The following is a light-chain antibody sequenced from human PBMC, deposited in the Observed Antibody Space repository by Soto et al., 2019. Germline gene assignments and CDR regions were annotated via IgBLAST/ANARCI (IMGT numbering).Light chain of an antibody. J-gene: IGKJ2*01. CDR3: QQTYSTPHT. CDR1: QTITTY. Sequence: DIQMTQSPSSLSASVGDRVTITCRASQTITTYLNWYQHKPGKAPKLLIYAAISLQSGVPSRLSGSGSGTDFTLTISSXQPEDFATYYCQQTYSTPHTFGQGTKVDTK. V-gene: IGKV1-39*01. CDR2: AAI.